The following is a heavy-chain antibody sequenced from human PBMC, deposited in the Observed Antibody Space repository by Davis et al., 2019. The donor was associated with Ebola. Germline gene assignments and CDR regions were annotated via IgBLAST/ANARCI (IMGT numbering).Heavy chain of an antibody. J-gene: IGHJ6*04. CDR3: ARGRALGGVPLDV. CDR2: IYPGDSDT. V-gene: IGHV5-51*01. D-gene: IGHD3-16*01. CDR1: GYSFTSYW. Sequence: GESLKISCKGSGYSFTSYWIGWVRQMPGKGLEWMGIIYPGDSDTRYSPSFQGQVSISADKSISTAYLQWRSLKASDTAIYYCARGRALGGVPLDVWGKGTTVIVSA.